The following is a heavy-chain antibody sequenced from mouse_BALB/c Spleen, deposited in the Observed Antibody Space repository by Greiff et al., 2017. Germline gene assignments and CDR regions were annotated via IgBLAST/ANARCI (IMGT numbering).Heavy chain of an antibody. Sequence: EVHLVESGGGLVKPGGSLKLSCAASGFAFSSYDMSWVRQTPGKRLEWVAYISSGGGSTYYPDTVKGRFTISRDNAKNTLYLQMSSLKSEDTAMYYCARHMYYGSRYAMDYWGQGTSVTVSS. D-gene: IGHD1-1*01. V-gene: IGHV5-12-1*01. CDR3: ARHMYYGSRYAMDY. CDR2: ISSGGGST. J-gene: IGHJ4*01. CDR1: GFAFSSYD.